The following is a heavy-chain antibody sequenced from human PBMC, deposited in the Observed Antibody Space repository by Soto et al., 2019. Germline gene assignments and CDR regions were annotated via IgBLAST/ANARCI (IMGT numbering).Heavy chain of an antibody. CDR3: ARDQSWHDVVWWIDP. CDR2: IYPGGVNI. CDR1: GYSFTSHY. D-gene: IGHD1-1*01. V-gene: IGHV1-46*03. J-gene: IGHJ5*02. Sequence: ASVKVSCKAIGYSFTSHYMHWVRQAPGQGLEWMGTIYPGGVNIGYAQKFKGRVTMTKDTSTSTVYMELNSLTSEDTAVYYCARDQSWHDVVWWIDPWGQGTLVTVSS.